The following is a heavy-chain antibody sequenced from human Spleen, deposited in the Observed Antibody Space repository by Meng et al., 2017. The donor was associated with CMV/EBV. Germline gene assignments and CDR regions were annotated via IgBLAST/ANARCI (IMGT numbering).Heavy chain of an antibody. CDR2: IGSSGSTI. Sequence: GGSLRLSCAASGFTFSSYAMSWVRQAPGKGLEWVSYIGSSGSTIHYADSVKGRFTISRDNAKNLLYLQMNSLRAEDTAVYYCAGGRPPAYWGQGTLVTVSS. V-gene: IGHV3-48*04. CDR1: GFTFSSYA. J-gene: IGHJ4*02. CDR3: AGGRPPAY. D-gene: IGHD1-26*01.